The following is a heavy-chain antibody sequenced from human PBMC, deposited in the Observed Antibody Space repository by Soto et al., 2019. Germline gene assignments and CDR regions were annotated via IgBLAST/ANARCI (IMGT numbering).Heavy chain of an antibody. V-gene: IGHV4-34*01. Sequence: SETLSLTCAVYGGSFSGYYWSWIRQPPGKGLEWIGEINHSGSTNYNPSLKSRVTISVDTSKNQFSLKLSSVTAADTAVYYCARGRRYIVATIREGYYYYYMDVWGKGTTVTVSS. J-gene: IGHJ6*03. D-gene: IGHD5-12*01. CDR2: INHSGST. CDR1: GGSFSGYY. CDR3: ARGRRYIVATIREGYYYYYMDV.